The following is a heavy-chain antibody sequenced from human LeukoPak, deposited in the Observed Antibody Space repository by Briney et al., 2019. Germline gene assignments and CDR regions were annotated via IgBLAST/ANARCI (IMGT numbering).Heavy chain of an antibody. D-gene: IGHD2-15*01. V-gene: IGHV1-69*04. J-gene: IGHJ5*02. Sequence: SVKVSCKASGGTFSSYAISWVRQAPGQGLEWMGRIIPILGIANYAQKFQGRVTITADKSTSTAYMELSSLRSEDTAVYYCARDNGHDLAVVAATYWFDPWGQGTLVTVSS. CDR1: GGTFSSYA. CDR2: IIPILGIA. CDR3: ARDNGHDLAVVAATYWFDP.